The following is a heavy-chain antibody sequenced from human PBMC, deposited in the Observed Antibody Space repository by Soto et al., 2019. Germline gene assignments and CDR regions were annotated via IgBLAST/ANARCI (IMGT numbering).Heavy chain of an antibody. D-gene: IGHD4-17*01. Sequence: SETLSLTCTVSGGSISSGGYYWSWIRQHPGKGLEWIGYIYYSGSTYYNPSLKSRVTISVDTSKNQFSLKLSSVTAADTAVYYCARLRSTRAIDYWGQGTLVTVSS. V-gene: IGHV4-31*03. CDR2: IYYSGST. CDR3: ARLRSTRAIDY. J-gene: IGHJ4*02. CDR1: GGSISSGGYY.